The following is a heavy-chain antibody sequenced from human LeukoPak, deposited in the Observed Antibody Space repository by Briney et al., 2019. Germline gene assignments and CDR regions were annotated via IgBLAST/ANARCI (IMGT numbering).Heavy chain of an antibody. Sequence: GGALRLSCGASGFAFSSYCMTWVRQASGTGLEWVAYIKQDGSKKSYVNSVTGRFTISRDNAKISLYLQMNTLRAEDTAIYYCTRVGYIDEGIDYWGQGTLVTVSS. CDR1: GFAFSSYC. V-gene: IGHV3-7*04. J-gene: IGHJ4*02. CDR2: IKQDGSKK. D-gene: IGHD5-24*01. CDR3: TRVGYIDEGIDY.